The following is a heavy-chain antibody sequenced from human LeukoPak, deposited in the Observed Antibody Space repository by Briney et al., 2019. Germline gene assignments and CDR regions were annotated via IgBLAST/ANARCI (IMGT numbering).Heavy chain of an antibody. J-gene: IGHJ4*02. CDR2: IYYSGST. CDR3: ALGGYDFWSGYYSQPDY. D-gene: IGHD3-3*01. Sequence: PSETLSLTCTVSGGSISSSSHYWGWIRQPPGKGLEWIGSIYYSGSTYYNPSLKSRVTISVDTSKNQFSLKLSSVTAADTAVYYCALGGYDFWSGYYSQPDYWGQGTLVTVSS. CDR1: GGSISSSSHY. V-gene: IGHV4-39*01.